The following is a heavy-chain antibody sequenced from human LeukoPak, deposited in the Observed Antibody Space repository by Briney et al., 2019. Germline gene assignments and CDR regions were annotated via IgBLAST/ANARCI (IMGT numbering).Heavy chain of an antibody. CDR2: IYSGGST. D-gene: IGHD6-6*01. V-gene: IGHV3-53*01. CDR1: GFTVRSNY. CDR3: ARAPSSYDAFDI. Sequence: GGSLRLSCAASGFTVRSNYMSWVRQAPGKGLEWVSVIYSGGSTYYADSVKGRFTISRDNSKNTLYLQMNSLRAEDTAVYYCARAPSSYDAFDIWGQGTMVTVSS. J-gene: IGHJ3*02.